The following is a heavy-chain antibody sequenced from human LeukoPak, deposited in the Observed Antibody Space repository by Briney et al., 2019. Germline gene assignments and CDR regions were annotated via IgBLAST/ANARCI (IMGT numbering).Heavy chain of an antibody. CDR2: IKQDGSDK. CDR3: AKDGSSSLEYYYYMDV. V-gene: IGHV3-7*03. Sequence: GGSLRLSCAASGFTFSNYWMAWVRQSPGKGLEWLANIKQDGSDKIYADSVKGRFTISMDNAKNSLYLQMNSLRAEDMALYYCAKDGSSSLEYYYYMDVWGKGTTVTVSS. CDR1: GFTFSNYW. D-gene: IGHD6-6*01. J-gene: IGHJ6*03.